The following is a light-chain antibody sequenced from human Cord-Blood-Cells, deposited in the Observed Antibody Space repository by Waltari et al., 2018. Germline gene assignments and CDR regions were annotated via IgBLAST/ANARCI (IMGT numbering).Light chain of an antibody. CDR3: SSYTSSSTYV. CDR1: SRAVRGYSC. V-gene: IGLV2-14*01. J-gene: IGLJ1*01. CDR2: EVS. Sequence: QSAVTLPHSVAGSPGPSLTASCTWTSRAVRGYSCLAWYQQHPGTAPKPMIYEVSNRPSGVSNRFSGSKAGNTASLTISGLQAEDEADYYCSSYTSSSTYVFGTGTKVTVL.